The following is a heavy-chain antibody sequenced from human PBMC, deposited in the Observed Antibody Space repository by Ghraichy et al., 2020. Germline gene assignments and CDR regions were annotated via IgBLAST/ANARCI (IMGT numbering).Heavy chain of an antibody. CDR1: GGTFSSYA. Sequence: SVKVSCKASGGTFSSYAISWVRQAPGQGLEWMGGIIPIFGTANYAQKFQGRVTITADKSTSTAYMELSSLRSEDTAVYYCAREPWGTVPAAIRGNWFDPWGQGTLVTVSS. CDR2: IIPIFGTA. CDR3: AREPWGTVPAAIRGNWFDP. J-gene: IGHJ5*02. D-gene: IGHD2-2*01. V-gene: IGHV1-69*06.